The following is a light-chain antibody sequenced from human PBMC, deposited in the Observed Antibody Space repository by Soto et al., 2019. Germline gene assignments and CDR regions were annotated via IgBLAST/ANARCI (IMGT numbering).Light chain of an antibody. Sequence: DIQMTQSPSTLSASVGDRVTITCRASQSISSWLAWYQQKPGKAPKLLIYKASSLESGVPSRFSGSGSGTEFTLTISSLQPDDFATYYCQQYNSYSYTFGHGTRLESK. CDR1: QSISSW. J-gene: IGKJ2*01. CDR3: QQYNSYSYT. V-gene: IGKV1-5*03. CDR2: KAS.